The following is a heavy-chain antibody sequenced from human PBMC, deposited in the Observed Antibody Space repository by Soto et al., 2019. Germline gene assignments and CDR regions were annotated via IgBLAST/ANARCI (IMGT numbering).Heavy chain of an antibody. CDR1: GFTFDDYA. V-gene: IGHV3-49*04. J-gene: IGHJ4*02. D-gene: IGHD5-18*01. CDR3: TRDIYSYGSNFDY. CDR2: IRSKAYGGTT. Sequence: GGSLRLSCAASGFTFDDYAMHWVRQAPGKGLEWVGFIRSKAYGGTTEYAASVKGRFTISRDDSKSIAYLQMNSLKTEDTAVYYCTRDIYSYGSNFDYWGQGTLVTVSS.